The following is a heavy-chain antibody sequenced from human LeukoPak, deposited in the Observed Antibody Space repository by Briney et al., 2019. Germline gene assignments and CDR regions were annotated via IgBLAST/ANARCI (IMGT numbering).Heavy chain of an antibody. Sequence: SETLSLTCTVSAGSISSYYWSWIRQPPGKGLEWIGYIYSSGSTNYNPSLKSRVTISVDTSKNQFSLKLSSVTAADTAVYYCARAAPNYYDSSGSLRNPYFDYWGQRTLVTVSS. J-gene: IGHJ4*02. CDR1: AGSISSYY. CDR3: ARAAPNYYDSSGSLRNPYFDY. D-gene: IGHD3-22*01. V-gene: IGHV4-59*01. CDR2: IYSSGST.